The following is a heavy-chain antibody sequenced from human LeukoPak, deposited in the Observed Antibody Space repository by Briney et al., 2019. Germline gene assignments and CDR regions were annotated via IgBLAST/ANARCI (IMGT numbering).Heavy chain of an antibody. CDR1: GGSISSYY. CDR2: IYYSGST. CDR3: AGTYYYDSSPRGAFDI. J-gene: IGHJ3*02. D-gene: IGHD3-22*01. V-gene: IGHV4-59*01. Sequence: SETLSLTCTVSGGSISSYYWSWIRQPPGKGLEWIGYIYYSGSTNYNPSLKSRVTISVDTSKNQFSLKLSSVTAADTAVYYCAGTYYYDSSPRGAFDIWGQGTMVTVS.